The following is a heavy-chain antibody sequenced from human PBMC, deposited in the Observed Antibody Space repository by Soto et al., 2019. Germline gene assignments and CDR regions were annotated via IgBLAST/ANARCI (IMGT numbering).Heavy chain of an antibody. J-gene: IGHJ4*02. D-gene: IGHD3-22*01. CDR1: GGSISSYY. CDR2: IYYSGST. V-gene: IGHV4-59*08. CDR3: ARYHYYDSSGYYHFDY. Sequence: SETLSLTCTVSGGSISSYYWSWIRQPPGKGLEWIGYIYYSGSTNYNPSLKSRVTISVDTSKNQFSLKLSSVTAADTAVYYCARYHYYDSSGYYHFDYWGQGTLVTVSS.